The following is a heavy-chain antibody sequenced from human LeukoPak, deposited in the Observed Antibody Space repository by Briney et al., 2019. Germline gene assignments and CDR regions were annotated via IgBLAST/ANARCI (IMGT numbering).Heavy chain of an antibody. CDR2: IIPILGIA. J-gene: IGHJ3*02. Sequence: SVKVSCKASGGTFSSYAISWVRQAPGQGLEWMGRIIPILGIANYAQKFQGRVTITADKSTSTAYMELSSLRSEDTAVYYCARDQGQDDAFDIWGQGTMVTVSS. CDR3: ARDQGQDDAFDI. V-gene: IGHV1-69*04. CDR1: GGTFSSYA.